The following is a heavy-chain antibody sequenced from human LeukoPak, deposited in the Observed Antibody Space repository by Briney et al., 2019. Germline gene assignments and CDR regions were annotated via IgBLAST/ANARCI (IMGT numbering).Heavy chain of an antibody. CDR2: IKEDGSEK. D-gene: IGHD3-10*01. V-gene: IGHV3-7*03. CDR3: ARTIRGY. J-gene: IGHJ4*02. CDR1: GFTFSNYW. Sequence: GGSLRLSCAASGFTFSNYWMSWVRQAPGKGLEWVANIKEDGSEKHYVDSVKGRFTISRDNAKNSLYLQMNSLRVDDTAVYYRARTIRGYWGQGTLVTVSS.